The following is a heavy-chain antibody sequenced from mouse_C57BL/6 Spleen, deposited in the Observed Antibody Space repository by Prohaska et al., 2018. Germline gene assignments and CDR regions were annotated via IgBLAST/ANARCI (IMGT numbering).Heavy chain of an antibody. J-gene: IGHJ2*01. D-gene: IGHD4-1*01. CDR1: GFTFTDYY. Sequence: EVKLVESGGGLVQPGGSLSLSCAASGFTFTDYYMSWVRQPPGKALDLFGFIRNKANGYTTEYSASVKGRFTISRDNSQSILYLQMNALRAEDSATYYCARALGAFDYWGQGTTLTVSS. V-gene: IGHV7-3*01. CDR3: ARALGAFDY. CDR2: IRNKANGYTT.